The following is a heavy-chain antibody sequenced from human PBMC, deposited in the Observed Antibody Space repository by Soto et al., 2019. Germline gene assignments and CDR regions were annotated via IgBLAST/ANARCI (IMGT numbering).Heavy chain of an antibody. CDR3: ARHVGFYWYFDL. Sequence: EVQLVESGGGLVQPGGSLRLSCVASGFTVSSSYMGWVRQAPGKGLEWVSSIYSGGNTYYADSVRGRFTISTDNSKDTLYLQMNSLRVDDTAMYYCARHVGFYWYFDLWGRGTLVTVSS. V-gene: IGHV3-66*04. D-gene: IGHD1-26*01. CDR2: IYSGGNT. CDR1: GFTVSSSY. J-gene: IGHJ2*01.